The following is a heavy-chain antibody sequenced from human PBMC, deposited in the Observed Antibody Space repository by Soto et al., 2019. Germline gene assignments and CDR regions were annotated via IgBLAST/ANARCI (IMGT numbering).Heavy chain of an antibody. J-gene: IGHJ6*02. CDR3: AHSPVVVVADYYYYYGMDV. CDR2: IYWDDDK. V-gene: IGHV2-5*02. CDR1: GFSLSTSGVG. D-gene: IGHD2-15*01. Sequence: QITLKESGPPLVKPTQTLTLTCTFSGFSLSTSGVGVGWIRQPPGKALEWLALIYWDDDKRYSPSLKSRLTITKDTSKNQAVLTMTNMDPVDTATYYCAHSPVVVVADYYYYYGMDVWGQGTTVTVSS.